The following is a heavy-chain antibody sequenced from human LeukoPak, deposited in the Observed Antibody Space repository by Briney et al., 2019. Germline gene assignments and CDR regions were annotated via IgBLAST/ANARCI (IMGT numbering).Heavy chain of an antibody. CDR1: GGSISSYY. D-gene: IGHD2-15*01. CDR3: ARDLRSGGGKDYMDV. CDR2: IYYSGNT. Sequence: PSETLSLTCTVSGGSISSYYWSWIRQPPGKGLEWIGYIYYSGNTNYNPSLKSRVTISVDTSKNQFSLKLSSVTAADTAVYYCARDLRSGGGKDYMDVWGKGTTVTVSS. J-gene: IGHJ6*03. V-gene: IGHV4-59*01.